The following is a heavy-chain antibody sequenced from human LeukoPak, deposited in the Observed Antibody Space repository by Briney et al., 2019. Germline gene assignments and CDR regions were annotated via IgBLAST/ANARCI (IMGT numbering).Heavy chain of an antibody. CDR3: ARGKSYSTSSGGY. D-gene: IGHD6-6*01. CDR2: MNPNSGNT. J-gene: IGHJ4*02. CDR1: GYTFTRNA. V-gene: IGHV1-8*01. Sequence: ASVKVSCKASGYTFTRNAIHWERQAPGQRLEWMGGMNPNSGNTAYAQKFQGRVSMTRNTSISTAYMELSSLRSEDTAVYYCARGKSYSTSSGGYWGQGTLVTVSS.